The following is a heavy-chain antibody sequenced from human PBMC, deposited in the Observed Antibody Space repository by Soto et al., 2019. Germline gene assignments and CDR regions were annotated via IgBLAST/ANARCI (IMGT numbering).Heavy chain of an antibody. CDR1: GFTFSSYG. Sequence: QVQLVESGGGVVQPGRSLRLSCAASGFTFSSYGMHWVRQAPGTGLEWAAVISYDGNNKYYADSVKGRFTISRDNFKNPQYLQIDSMRGKGRAMDYCAKDHLETEVTTPSYWGQETLVTVAS. J-gene: IGHJ4*02. D-gene: IGHD4-17*01. V-gene: IGHV3-30*18. CDR3: AKDHLETEVTTPSY. CDR2: ISYDGNNK.